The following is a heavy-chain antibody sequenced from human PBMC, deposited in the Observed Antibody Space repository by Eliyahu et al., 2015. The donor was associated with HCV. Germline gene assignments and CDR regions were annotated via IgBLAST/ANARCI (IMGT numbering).Heavy chain of an antibody. CDR2: IYYSGST. Sequence: QVQLQESGPGLVKPSQTLSLTCTVPGGSISXGGYYWSWIRQHPGKGLEWIGYIYYSGSTYYNPSLKSRVTISVDTSKNQFSLKLSSVTAADTAVYYCARQGDYYDSSGYLAFDYWGQGTLVTVSS. D-gene: IGHD3-22*01. CDR3: ARQGDYYDSSGYLAFDY. CDR1: GGSISXGGYY. V-gene: IGHV4-31*03. J-gene: IGHJ4*02.